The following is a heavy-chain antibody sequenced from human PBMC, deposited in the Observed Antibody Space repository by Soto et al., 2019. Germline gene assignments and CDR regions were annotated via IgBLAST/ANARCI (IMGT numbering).Heavy chain of an antibody. CDR1: GYSVSDYF. Sequence: QVQLVQSGAEVKKSGASVKVSCKASGYSVSDYFIQWVRQAPGQGLEWVAWINPKTAATNYAKNFQGSVSLTWDTSFSTAYMELTGLRPADTAVYYCARIKWGLDYYNGMAVWGQGTTVIVSS. V-gene: IGHV1-2*02. D-gene: IGHD1-26*01. CDR3: ARIKWGLDYYNGMAV. J-gene: IGHJ6*02. CDR2: INPKTAAT.